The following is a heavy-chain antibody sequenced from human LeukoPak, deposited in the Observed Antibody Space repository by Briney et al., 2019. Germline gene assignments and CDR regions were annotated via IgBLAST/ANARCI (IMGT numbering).Heavy chain of an antibody. CDR1: GYTFTGYY. V-gene: IGHV1-2*02. CDR2: INPNSGGT. D-gene: IGHD5-18*01. CDR3: ARAAGGIRGYSYGTYFDY. J-gene: IGHJ4*02. Sequence: ASVKVSCKASGYTFTGYYMHWVRQAPGQGLEWMGWINPNSGGTNYAQKFQGRVTVTRDTSISTAYMELSRLRSDDTAVYYCARAAGGIRGYSYGTYFDYWGQGTLVTVSS.